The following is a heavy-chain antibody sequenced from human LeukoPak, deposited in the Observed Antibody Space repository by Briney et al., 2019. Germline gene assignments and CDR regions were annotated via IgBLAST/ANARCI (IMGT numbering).Heavy chain of an antibody. V-gene: IGHV3-30-3*01. Sequence: GGSLRLSCAASGFISSNYVMHWVRQAPGKGLEWVAVISYDGTSKYSADSVKGRFTISRDNSKNTLFLQMNSLRAEDTAVYYCAKDGADWGQGTLVTVSS. D-gene: IGHD4/OR15-4a*01. J-gene: IGHJ4*02. CDR2: ISYDGTSK. CDR3: AKDGAD. CDR1: GFISSNYV.